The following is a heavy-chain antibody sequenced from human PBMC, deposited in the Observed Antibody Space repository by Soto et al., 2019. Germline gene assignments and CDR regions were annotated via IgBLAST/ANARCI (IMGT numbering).Heavy chain of an antibody. D-gene: IGHD3-16*01. CDR2: IYWDDSK. V-gene: IGHV2-5*02. J-gene: IGHJ4*02. CDR3: AYAYGGRSLY. CDR1: GFSLTTDRVG. Sequence: QITLKESGPPLVKPTQTLTLTCTFSGFSLTTDRVGVGWIRQPPGEALEWLAVIYWDDSKTYRPSLESRLTITKDSSKNQVALTMTNMDSLDTATYYFAYAYGGRSLYWGQGTLVTVSS.